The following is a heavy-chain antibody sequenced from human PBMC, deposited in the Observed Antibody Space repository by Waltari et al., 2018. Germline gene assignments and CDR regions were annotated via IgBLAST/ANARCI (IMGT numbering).Heavy chain of an antibody. D-gene: IGHD6-13*01. V-gene: IGHV1-69*05. J-gene: IGHJ4*02. CDR2: IIPIVGTA. Sequence: QVQLVQSGAEVKKPGSSVKVSCKASGGTFSSYAISWVRQAPGQGLEWMGGIIPIVGTANYAQKFQGRVTITTDESTSTAYMELSSLRSEDTAVYYCARTGFSPGIAAAYDYWGQGTLVTVSS. CDR1: GGTFSSYA. CDR3: ARTGFSPGIAAAYDY.